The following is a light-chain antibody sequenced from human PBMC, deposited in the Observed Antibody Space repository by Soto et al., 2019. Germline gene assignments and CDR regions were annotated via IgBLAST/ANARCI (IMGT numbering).Light chain of an antibody. CDR3: QQYGSSPTYT. CDR1: QSVSGSY. J-gene: IGKJ2*01. CDR2: GSF. Sequence: EIVLTQSPGTLSLSPGERATLSCRASQSVSGSYLAWYQQKPGQSPRLLIYGSFDRATGIPDRFSGSGSGTDFTLTISRVEPEDFAVYYCQQYGSSPTYTFGQGTKLEIK. V-gene: IGKV3-20*01.